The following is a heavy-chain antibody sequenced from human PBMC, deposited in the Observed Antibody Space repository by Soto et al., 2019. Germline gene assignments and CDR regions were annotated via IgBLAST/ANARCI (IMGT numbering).Heavy chain of an antibody. Sequence: LRLSCAASGFTFSSYAMSWVRQAPGKGLEWVSAISGSGGSTYYADSVKGRFTISRDNSKNTLYLQMNSLRAEDTAVYYCARTRVPTGTYYYYYGMDVWGQGTTVTVSS. J-gene: IGHJ6*02. CDR2: ISGSGGST. CDR1: GFTFSSYA. V-gene: IGHV3-23*01. CDR3: ARTRVPTGTYYYYYGMDV. D-gene: IGHD1-1*01.